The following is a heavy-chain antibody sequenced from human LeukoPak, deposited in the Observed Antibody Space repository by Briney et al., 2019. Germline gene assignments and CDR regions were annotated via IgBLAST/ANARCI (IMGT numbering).Heavy chain of an antibody. D-gene: IGHD4-17*01. CDR2: IYYSGST. Sequence: PSETLSLTCTVSGGSISSSSYYWGWIRQPPGKGLEWIGSIYYSGSTYYNPSLKSRVTISVDTSKNQFSLKLSSVTAADTAVYYCARGGPYGDYASRVSLYYCYMDVWGKGTTVTVSS. V-gene: IGHV4-39*01. J-gene: IGHJ6*03. CDR3: ARGGPYGDYASRVSLYYCYMDV. CDR1: GGSISSSSYY.